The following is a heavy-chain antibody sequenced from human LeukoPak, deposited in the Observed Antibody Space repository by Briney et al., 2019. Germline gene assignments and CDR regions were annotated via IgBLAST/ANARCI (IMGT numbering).Heavy chain of an antibody. J-gene: IGHJ5*02. CDR3: ARRGYCSSSSCYEYWFDP. V-gene: IGHV4-39*01. CDR1: GGSISSSSYY. D-gene: IGHD2-2*01. Sequence: ASETLSLTCTVSGGSISSSSYYWGWIRQPPGKGLEWIGIIYYSGSTYYNPSLKSQLTISVDTSKSQFSLKLSSVTATDTAVYYCARRGYCSSSSCYEYWFDPWGQGTLVTVSS. CDR2: IYYSGST.